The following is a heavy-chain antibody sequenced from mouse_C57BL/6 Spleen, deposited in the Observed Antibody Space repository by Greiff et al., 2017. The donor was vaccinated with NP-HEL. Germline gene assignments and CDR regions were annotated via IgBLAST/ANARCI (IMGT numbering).Heavy chain of an antibody. CDR1: GYAFSSSW. CDR2: IYPGDGDT. J-gene: IGHJ3*01. V-gene: IGHV1-82*01. Sequence: VQLQQSGPELVKPGASVKISCKASGYAFSSSWMNWVKQRPGKGLEWIGRIYPGDGDTNYNGKFKGKATLTADKSSSTAYMQLSSLTSEDSAVYFCARWGIYYDYDKIAYWGQGTLVTVSA. CDR3: ARWGIYYDYDKIAY. D-gene: IGHD2-4*01.